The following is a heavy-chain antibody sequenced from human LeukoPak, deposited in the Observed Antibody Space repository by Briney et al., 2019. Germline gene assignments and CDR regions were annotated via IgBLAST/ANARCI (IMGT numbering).Heavy chain of an antibody. CDR2: INDDSSDI. J-gene: IGHJ6*02. CDR3: ATFSRFYYYGMHV. Sequence: PGGSLRLSCAASGFTFSLYAMNWVRQAPGKGLEWISYINDDSSDIHYAGSVRGRFTISRDNAKNSLYLQMNSLRAEDTAVYYCATFSRFYYYGMHVWGQGTTVTVSS. V-gene: IGHV3-21*05. D-gene: IGHD3-3*02. CDR1: GFTFSLYA.